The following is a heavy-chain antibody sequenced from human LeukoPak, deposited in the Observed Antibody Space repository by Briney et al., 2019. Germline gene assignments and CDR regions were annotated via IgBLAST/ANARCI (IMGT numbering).Heavy chain of an antibody. D-gene: IGHD3-22*01. CDR1: GGTFSSYV. J-gene: IGHJ4*02. Sequence: GASVKVSCKASGGTFSSYVISWVRQGPGRGLEWMGGIIRIFGTANSAQTFQGRVTITTDESTSTAYMELSSLISEDTAVYYCARASGNYYDSSGYYRTPPRFDYWGQGTLVTVSS. CDR3: ARASGNYYDSSGYYRTPPRFDY. V-gene: IGHV1-69*05. CDR2: IIRIFGTA.